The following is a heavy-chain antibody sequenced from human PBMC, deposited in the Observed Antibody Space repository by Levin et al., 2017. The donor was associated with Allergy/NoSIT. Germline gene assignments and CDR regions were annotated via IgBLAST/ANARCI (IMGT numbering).Heavy chain of an antibody. Sequence: PGESLKISCAASGFTFSDHYMSWIRQAPGKGLEWVSYISGSGTILYNADSVKGRFTISRDNAKNSLFLQMDSLRVEDTGVYYCARDPDTSSKVDYWGQGTLVTVSS. CDR1: GFTFSDHY. V-gene: IGHV3-11*01. J-gene: IGHJ4*02. CDR2: ISGSGTIL. CDR3: ARDPDTSSKVDY. D-gene: IGHD2-2*01.